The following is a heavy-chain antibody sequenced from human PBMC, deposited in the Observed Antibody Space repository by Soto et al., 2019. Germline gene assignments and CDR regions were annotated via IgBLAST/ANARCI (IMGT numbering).Heavy chain of an antibody. CDR3: ARAHLVVVVAATKTSNWFDP. V-gene: IGHV4-30-4*01. D-gene: IGHD2-15*01. CDR2: IYYSGST. J-gene: IGHJ5*02. Sequence: SETLSLTCTVSGGSISSGDYYWSWIRQPPGKGLEWIGYIYYSGSTYYNPSLKSRVTISVDTSKNQFSLKLSSVTAADTAVYYCARAHLVVVVAATKTSNWFDPWGQGTLVTVSS. CDR1: GGSISSGDYY.